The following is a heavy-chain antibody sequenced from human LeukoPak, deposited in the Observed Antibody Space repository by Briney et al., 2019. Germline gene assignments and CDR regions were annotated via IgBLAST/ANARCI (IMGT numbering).Heavy chain of an antibody. CDR1: GFTFSSYG. J-gene: IGHJ6*02. CDR2: IWYDGSNK. Sequence: GGSLRLSCAASGFTFSSYGMHWVRQAPRKGLEWGAVIWYDGSNKYYADSVKARFTISRDNSKNTLYLQMNSLSAEDTAVYYCARDGPGSTSCYRCYYYGMDVWGQGTTVTVSS. D-gene: IGHD2-2*02. CDR3: ARDGPGSTSCYRCYYYGMDV. V-gene: IGHV3-33*01.